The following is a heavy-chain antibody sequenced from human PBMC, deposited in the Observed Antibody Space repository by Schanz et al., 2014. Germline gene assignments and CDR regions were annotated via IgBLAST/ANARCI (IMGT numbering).Heavy chain of an antibody. CDR3: ARDKGGYYPFDY. V-gene: IGHV3-7*01. J-gene: IGHJ4*02. CDR2: INQDGSDK. CDR1: GFTFSHYG. Sequence: EVQLVESGGGVVQPGGSLRLSCVASGFTFSHYGIHWVRQAPGKGLEWVANINQDGSDKSYVDSVKGRFTISRDNAKNSLYLQMNSLRAEDTAVYYCARDKGGYYPFDYWGQGSLVTVSS. D-gene: IGHD3-22*01.